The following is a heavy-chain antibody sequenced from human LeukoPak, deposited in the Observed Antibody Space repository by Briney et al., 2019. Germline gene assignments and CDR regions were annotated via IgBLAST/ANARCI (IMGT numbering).Heavy chain of an antibody. V-gene: IGHV3-48*04. CDR1: GFTFSNYG. CDR2: ISSSSPII. D-gene: IGHD6-19*01. Sequence: GGSLRLSCAASGFTFSNYGMNWVRQAPGKGLEWVSYISSSSPIIYYADSVKGRFTISRDNAKNSLYLQMNSLRAEGTAMYYCARDPPAYSSGWYRYYYYMDVWGKGTTVTVSS. CDR3: ARDPPAYSSGWYRYYYYMDV. J-gene: IGHJ6*03.